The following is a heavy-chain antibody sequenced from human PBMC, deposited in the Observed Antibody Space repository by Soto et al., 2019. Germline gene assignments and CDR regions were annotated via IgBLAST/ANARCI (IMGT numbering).Heavy chain of an antibody. D-gene: IGHD6-19*01. J-gene: IGHJ5*02. Sequence: PGGSLRLSCAASGFTFSNYNMNWVRQAPGKGLEWVSSISSGSAYIYYAASVKGRFTISRDNAKNSLYLQMNSLRADDTAVYYPASDTTNLNHSSGWYSWFDPWGQATLVTVSS. V-gene: IGHV3-21*01. CDR3: ASDTTNLNHSSGWYSWFDP. CDR2: ISSGSAYI. CDR1: GFTFSNYN.